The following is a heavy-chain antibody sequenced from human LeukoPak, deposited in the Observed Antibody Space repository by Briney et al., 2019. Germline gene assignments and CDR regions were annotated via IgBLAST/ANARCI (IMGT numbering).Heavy chain of an antibody. CDR2: IYPGDSDT. D-gene: IGHD1-26*01. CDR1: GYSFTSYW. CDR3: VRCFNSGSYLYHFDY. J-gene: IGHJ4*02. V-gene: IGHV5-51*01. Sequence: GESLKISCKGSGYSFTSYWIGWVRQMPGKGLEWMGIIYPGDSDTRYSPSFQGQVTISADKSISTAYLQWRSLKASDTAIYYCVRCFNSGSYLYHFDYWGQGTLVTVSS.